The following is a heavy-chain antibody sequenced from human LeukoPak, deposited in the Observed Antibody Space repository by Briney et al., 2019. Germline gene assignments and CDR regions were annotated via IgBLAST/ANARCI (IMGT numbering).Heavy chain of an antibody. J-gene: IGHJ4*02. CDR3: SGSTYIGLDF. CDR2: INHSGST. CDR1: GGSFSGYY. D-gene: IGHD2-15*01. V-gene: IGHV4-34*01. Sequence: SETLSLTCAVYGGSFSGYYWSWIRQPPGKGLEWIGEINHSGSTNYNPSLTSRVTISVDTSKKQFSLRLTSVTAADTAVYYCSGSTYIGLDFWGQGTLVTVSS.